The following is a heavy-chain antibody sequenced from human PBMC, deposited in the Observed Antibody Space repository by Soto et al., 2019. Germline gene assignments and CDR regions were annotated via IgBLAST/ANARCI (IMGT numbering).Heavy chain of an antibody. D-gene: IGHD3-16*01. CDR2: TSYDGSDK. CDR3: VRWGTTGGLDG. Sequence: QVQLVESGGGVVQPGTSLRVSCVGSGFTFRSYVIHWVRQAPGKGLEWVALTSYDGSDKYYDDSVRGRFTISRDNSRNTVDLQMDSLRREDTAIYYCVRWGTTGGLDGWGQGTLVSVSS. J-gene: IGHJ1*01. V-gene: IGHV3-30*19. CDR1: GFTFRSYV.